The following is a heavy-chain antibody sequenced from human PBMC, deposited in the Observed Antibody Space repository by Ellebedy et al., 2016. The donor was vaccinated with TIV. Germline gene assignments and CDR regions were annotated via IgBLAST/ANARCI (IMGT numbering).Heavy chain of an antibody. CDR1: GGSFGGYY. J-gene: IGHJ4*02. CDR2: INHSGST. D-gene: IGHD2-15*01. V-gene: IGHV4-34*01. CDR3: ARGIGSTDY. Sequence: MPSETLSLTCAVYGGSFGGYYLSWIRHPPGKGLEWIGEINHSGSTNYNPSLKSRVTIAVDTSKNQFSLKLSSVTAADTAVYYCARGIGSTDYWGQGTLVTVSS.